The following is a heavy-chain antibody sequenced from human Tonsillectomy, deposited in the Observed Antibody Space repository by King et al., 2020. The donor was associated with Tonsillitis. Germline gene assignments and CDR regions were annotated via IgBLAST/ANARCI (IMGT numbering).Heavy chain of an antibody. J-gene: IGHJ6*02. CDR2: IDTSGST. CDR1: GGSISSYY. CDR3: ARGSSSSWYGVYYYYGMDV. Sequence: VQLQESGPGLVKPSETLSLTCTVSGGSISSYYWSWIRQPAGKGLEWIGRIDTSGSTNYHPSLKSRVTMSVDTSKNQFSLKLSSVTAADTAVYYCARGSSSSWYGVYYYYGMDVWGQGTTVTVSS. D-gene: IGHD6-13*01. V-gene: IGHV4-4*07.